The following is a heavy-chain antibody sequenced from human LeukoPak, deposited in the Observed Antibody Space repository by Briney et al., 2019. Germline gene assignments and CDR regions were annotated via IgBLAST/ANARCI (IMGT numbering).Heavy chain of an antibody. CDR3: AKDRLIWFDP. J-gene: IGHJ5*02. CDR2: IRHDGSNK. D-gene: IGHD2-21*02. V-gene: IGHV3-30*02. CDR1: GFIFSGAW. Sequence: GGSLRLSCAASGFIFSGAWMSWVCQAPGKGLEWVAFIRHDGSNKYYADSVKGRFTISRDNSKNTLYLQMNSLRAEDTAVYYCAKDRLIWFDPWGQGTLVTVSS.